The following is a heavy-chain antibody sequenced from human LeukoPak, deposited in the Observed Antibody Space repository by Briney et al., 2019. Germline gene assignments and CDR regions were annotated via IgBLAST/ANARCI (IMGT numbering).Heavy chain of an antibody. CDR1: GYTFTSYD. J-gene: IGHJ6*02. Sequence: GASVTVSCKASGYTFTSYDINWVRQATGQGLEWMGWMNPNSGNTGYAQKFQGRVTMTRNTSISTAYMELSSLRSEDTAVYYCARGRGPYGWDYYGMDVWGQGTTVTVSS. CDR3: ARGRGPYGWDYYGMDV. CDR2: MNPNSGNT. D-gene: IGHD3-10*01. V-gene: IGHV1-8*01.